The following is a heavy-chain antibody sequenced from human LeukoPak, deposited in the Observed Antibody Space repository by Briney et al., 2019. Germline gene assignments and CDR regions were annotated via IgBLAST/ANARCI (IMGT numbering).Heavy chain of an antibody. CDR1: GFTFSSYS. V-gene: IGHV3-30*02. CDR2: IRYDGSNK. Sequence: GGSLRLSCAASGFTFSSYSMNWVRQAPGKGLEWVTFIRYDGSNKYYTDSVKGRFTISRDNSKNMLYLQMTSLRLEDTALYYCAKDLSPAADGTYFDFWGQGTLVTVSS. CDR3: AKDLSPAADGTYFDF. J-gene: IGHJ4*02. D-gene: IGHD6-13*01.